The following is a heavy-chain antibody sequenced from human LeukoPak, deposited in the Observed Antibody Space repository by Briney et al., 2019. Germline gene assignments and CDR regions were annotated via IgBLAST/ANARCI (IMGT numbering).Heavy chain of an antibody. CDR1: GYTFTSYG. D-gene: IGHD5-12*01. CDR3: ARPDPENSGHEYFDY. Sequence: ASVKVSCKAFGYTFTSYGISWLRQAPGQGLEWMGWISAYNGKTNYVQDLQGRLTFTTDASTNTAYMELRNLRSDDTAAYFCARPDPENSGHEYFDYWGQGTLVTVSS. J-gene: IGHJ4*02. CDR2: ISAYNGKT. V-gene: IGHV1-18*01.